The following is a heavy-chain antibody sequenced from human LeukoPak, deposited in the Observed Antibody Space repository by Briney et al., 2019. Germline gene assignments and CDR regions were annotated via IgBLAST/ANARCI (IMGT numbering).Heavy chain of an antibody. V-gene: IGHV3-7*01. CDR2: IKQDGSEK. CDR1: GVTFSSYW. D-gene: IGHD3-16*01. Sequence: GGSLRLSCAASGVTFSSYWMSWVRQAPGKGLEWVANIKQDGSEKYYVDSVKGRFTISRDNAKNSLYLQMNSLRAEDTAVYYCARDPSVWGYPFDYWGQGTLVTVSS. J-gene: IGHJ4*02. CDR3: ARDPSVWGYPFDY.